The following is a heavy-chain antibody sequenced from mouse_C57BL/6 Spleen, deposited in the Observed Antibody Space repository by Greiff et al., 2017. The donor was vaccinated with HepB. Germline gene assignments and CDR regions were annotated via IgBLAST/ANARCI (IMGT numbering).Heavy chain of an antibody. CDR3: ARENLARAY. CDR1: GYTFTSYG. J-gene: IGHJ3*01. CDR2: IYPRSGNT. Sequence: VQLQQSGAELARPGASVKLSCKASGYTFTSYGISWVKQRTGQGLEWIGEIYPRSGNTCYNEKFKGKATLTADKSSSTAYMELRSLTSEDSAVSISARENLARAYCGPRILLPVSA. V-gene: IGHV1-81*01.